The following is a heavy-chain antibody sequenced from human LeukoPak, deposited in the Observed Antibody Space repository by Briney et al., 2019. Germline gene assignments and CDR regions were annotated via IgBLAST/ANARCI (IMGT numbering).Heavy chain of an antibody. CDR2: INHSGST. CDR1: GGSISSYY. Sequence: SETLSPTCTVSGGSISSYYWSWIRQPPGKGLEWIGEINHSGSTNYNPSLKSRVTISVDTSKNQFSLKLSSVTAADTAVYYCARVVGYYNFGNWFDPWGQGTLVTVSS. CDR3: ARVVGYYNFGNWFDP. V-gene: IGHV4-34*01. J-gene: IGHJ5*02. D-gene: IGHD3-9*01.